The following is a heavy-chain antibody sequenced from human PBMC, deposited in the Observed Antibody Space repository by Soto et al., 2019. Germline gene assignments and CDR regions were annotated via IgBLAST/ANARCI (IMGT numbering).Heavy chain of an antibody. CDR2: ISTYNGNT. D-gene: IGHD6-19*01. Sequence: ASVKVSCNTSGYTFTSYGFSWVRQAPGQGLEWMGWISTYNGNTNYAQKLQGRVTMTTDTSTSTAYMELRSLRSDYTAVYYSARATLPSQGQLLADLDYWSQ. CDR1: GYTFTSYG. J-gene: IGHJ4*01. CDR3: ARATLPSQGQLLADLDY. V-gene: IGHV1-18*01.